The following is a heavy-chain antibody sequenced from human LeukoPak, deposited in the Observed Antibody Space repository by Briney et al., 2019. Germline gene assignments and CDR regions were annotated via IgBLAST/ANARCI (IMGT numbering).Heavy chain of an antibody. CDR2: IIPIFGTA. CDR3: ARARSSSEFYYYSYMDV. V-gene: IGHV1-69*06. Sequence: SVKVSCKASGGTFSSYAISWVRQAPGQGLEWMGGIIPIFGTANYAQKFQGRVTITADKSTSTAYMELSSLRSEDTAVYYCARARSSSEFYYYSYMDVWGKGTTVTVSS. J-gene: IGHJ6*03. D-gene: IGHD6-6*01. CDR1: GGTFSSYA.